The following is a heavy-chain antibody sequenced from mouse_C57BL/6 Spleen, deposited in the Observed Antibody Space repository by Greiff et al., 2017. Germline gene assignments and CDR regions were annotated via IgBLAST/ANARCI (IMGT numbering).Heavy chain of an antibody. V-gene: IGHV5-17*01. CDR3: ARDYYGSSYVYFDY. J-gene: IGHJ2*01. D-gene: IGHD1-1*01. Sequence: EVNVVESGGGLVKPGGSLKLSCAASGFTFSDYGMHWVRQAPEKGLGWVAYISSGSSTIYYADTVKGRFTISRDNAKNTLFLQMTSLRSEDTAMYYCARDYYGSSYVYFDYWGQGTTLTVSS. CDR2: ISSGSSTI. CDR1: GFTFSDYG.